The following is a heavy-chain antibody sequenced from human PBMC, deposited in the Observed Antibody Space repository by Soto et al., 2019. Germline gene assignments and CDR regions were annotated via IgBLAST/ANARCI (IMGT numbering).Heavy chain of an antibody. V-gene: IGHV4-31*01. CDR3: ARWGGFCTNAVCAAPVDP. J-gene: IGHJ5*02. CDR1: GGSIRSAGHY. D-gene: IGHD2-8*01. Sequence: QVQLQESGPGLVKPSQTLSLTCTVSGGSIRSAGHYWSWIRQHPGKVREGIGYINDSGSTFYNPSLTRKLNISVHTSQNESSTRPTAVTAADTAAYFCARWGGFCTNAVCAAPVDPWGQGTLVTASS. CDR2: INDSGST.